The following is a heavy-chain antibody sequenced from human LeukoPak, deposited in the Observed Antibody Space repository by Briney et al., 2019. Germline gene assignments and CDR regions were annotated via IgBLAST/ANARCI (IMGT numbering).Heavy chain of an antibody. V-gene: IGHV4-34*01. CDR3: AIRDGYNFVYDY. Sequence: PSETLSLTCAVYGGSFGGYYWSWIRQPPGKGLEWIGEINHSGSTNYNPSLKSRVTISVDTSKNQFSLKLSSVTAADTAVYYCAIRDGYNFVYDYWGQGTLVTVSS. CDR2: INHSGST. D-gene: IGHD5-24*01. CDR1: GGSFGGYY. J-gene: IGHJ4*02.